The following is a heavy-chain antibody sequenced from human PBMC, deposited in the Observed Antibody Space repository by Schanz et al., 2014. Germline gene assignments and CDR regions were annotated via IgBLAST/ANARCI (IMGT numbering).Heavy chain of an antibody. CDR2: INPNDDTT. CDR1: NYIFTNYY. D-gene: IGHD3-3*01. J-gene: IGHJ3*02. CDR3: VSDDRRESGTWAKAFDI. Sequence: QVQLVQSGAEVKKPGASVKLSCKASNYIFTNYYIHCVRQAPGQGLEWMGLINPNDDTTDYAKKFQGRLTMTSDTSTTTVYMKLSGLRSEDTAMYYCVSDDRRESGTWAKAFDIWGQGTWVTGSS. V-gene: IGHV1-46*01.